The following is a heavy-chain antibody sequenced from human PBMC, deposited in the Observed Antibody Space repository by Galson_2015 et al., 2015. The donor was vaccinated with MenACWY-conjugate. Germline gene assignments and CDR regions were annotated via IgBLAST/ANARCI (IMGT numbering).Heavy chain of an antibody. CDR3: VVAATGDFDY. V-gene: IGHV4-39*01. CDR1: GASITGSNYW. CDR2: VFKSGIS. D-gene: IGHD7-27*01. J-gene: IGHJ4*02. Sequence: TLSLTCTVSGASITGSNYWWVWIRQPPGEGLEWIASVFKSGISNYNPSLKSRVTISIDESKNQFSLKLNSVTAADTAVYYCVVAATGDFDYWGQGTLVSVSS.